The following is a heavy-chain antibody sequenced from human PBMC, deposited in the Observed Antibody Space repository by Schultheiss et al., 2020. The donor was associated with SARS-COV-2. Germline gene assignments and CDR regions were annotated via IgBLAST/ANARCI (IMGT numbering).Heavy chain of an antibody. J-gene: IGHJ3*02. CDR3: ARYDCSSTSCYQGDAFDI. V-gene: IGHV4-39*07. CDR1: GGSISSSSYY. CDR2: IYYSGST. Sequence: SQTLSLTCTVSGGSISSSSYYWGWIRQPPGKGLEWIGSIYYSGSTYYNPSLKSRVTISVDKSKNQFSLKLSSVTAADTAVYYCARYDCSSTSCYQGDAFDIWGQGTMVTVSS. D-gene: IGHD2-2*01.